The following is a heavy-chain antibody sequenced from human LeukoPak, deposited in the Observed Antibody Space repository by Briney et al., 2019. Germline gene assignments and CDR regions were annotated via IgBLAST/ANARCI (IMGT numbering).Heavy chain of an antibody. D-gene: IGHD1-26*01. J-gene: IGHJ4*02. CDR1: GLTFDDYG. CDR2: INWNGGTT. CDR3: ARNSGANVYTYSFQY. V-gene: IGHV3-20*04. Sequence: GGSLRLSRVASGLTFDDYGMSWVRQAPGQGLEWVSGINWNGGTTTYADSVKGRFTISRDNAKNSLYLQMNSLRVEDTAFYYCARNSGANVYTYSFQYWGRGTLVTVSS.